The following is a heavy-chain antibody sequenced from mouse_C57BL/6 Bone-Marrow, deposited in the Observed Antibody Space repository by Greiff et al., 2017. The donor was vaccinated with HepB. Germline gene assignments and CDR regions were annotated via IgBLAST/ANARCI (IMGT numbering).Heavy chain of an antibody. CDR1: GFNIKDYY. CDR3: ASGFTTVVATWYFDV. D-gene: IGHD1-1*01. Sequence: EVQLQQSGAELVKPGASVKLSCTASGFNIKDYYMHWVKQRTEQGLEWIGRIDPEDGETKYAPKFQGKATITADTSSNTAYLQLSSLTSEDTAVYYCASGFTTVVATWYFDVWGTGTTVTVSS. V-gene: IGHV14-2*01. J-gene: IGHJ1*03. CDR2: IDPEDGET.